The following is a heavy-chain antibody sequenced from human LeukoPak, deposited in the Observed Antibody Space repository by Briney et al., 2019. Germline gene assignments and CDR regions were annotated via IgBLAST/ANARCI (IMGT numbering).Heavy chain of an antibody. V-gene: IGHV3-48*04. CDR2: ISISGSTT. CDR3: ARDKSSSWSTTWGIYYYYMDV. D-gene: IGHD6-13*01. CDR1: GFSFSTYG. J-gene: IGHJ6*03. Sequence: GGSLRLSCAASGFSFSTYGMSWVRQAPGKGLEWVSHISISGSTTYYTDSVKGRFTISRDNAKNSLYLQMNSLRAEDTAVYYCARDKSSSWSTTWGIYYYYMDVWGKGTTVTVSS.